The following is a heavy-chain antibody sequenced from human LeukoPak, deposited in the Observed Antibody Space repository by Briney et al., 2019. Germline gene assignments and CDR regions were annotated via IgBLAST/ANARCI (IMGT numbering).Heavy chain of an antibody. CDR2: ISYDGGNK. V-gene: IGHV3-30-3*01. D-gene: IGHD4-17*01. CDR1: GFTFSSYA. Sequence: GGSLRLSCAASGFTFSSYAMHWVRQAPGKGLEWVAVISYDGGNKYYADSVKGRFTISRDNSKNTLHLQMNSLRAEDTAVYYCARGDYGDYHFDYWGRGTLVTVSS. CDR3: ARGDYGDYHFDY. J-gene: IGHJ4*02.